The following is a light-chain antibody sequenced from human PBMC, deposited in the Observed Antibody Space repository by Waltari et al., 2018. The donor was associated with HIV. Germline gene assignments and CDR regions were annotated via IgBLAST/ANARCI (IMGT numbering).Light chain of an antibody. V-gene: IGKV1-39*01. CDR3: QQSYSRPPT. CDR2: AAS. Sequence: DIQMTQSPSSLSASVGDRVTITCRASQSISTSLNWYQQKPGKAPKVLINAASSLQSGVPTRCRGTGYGTHFTLTISNLQPEDFATYYCQQSYSRPPTFGPGTTVDVK. CDR1: QSISTS. J-gene: IGKJ3*01.